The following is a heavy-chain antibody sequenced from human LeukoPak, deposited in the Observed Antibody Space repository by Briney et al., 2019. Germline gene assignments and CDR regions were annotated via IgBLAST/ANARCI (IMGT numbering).Heavy chain of an antibody. Sequence: SETLSLTCTISGGSVSDYYWSWIRQPPGKGLEWIGEINHSGSTNYNPSLKSRVTISVDTSKNQFSLKLSSVTAADTAVYYCASRGKGYSYGLRGDYWGQGTLVTVSS. CDR3: ASRGKGYSYGLRGDY. CDR2: INHSGST. J-gene: IGHJ4*02. CDR1: GGSVSDYY. V-gene: IGHV4-34*01. D-gene: IGHD5-18*01.